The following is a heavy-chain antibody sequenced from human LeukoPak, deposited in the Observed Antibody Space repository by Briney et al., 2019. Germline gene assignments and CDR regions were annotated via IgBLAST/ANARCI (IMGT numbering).Heavy chain of an antibody. J-gene: IGHJ4*02. Sequence: GRSLRLSCAASGFTFSSYGMHWVRQAPGKGLEWVAVISYDGSNKYYADSVKGRFTISRDNSKNTLYLQMSSLRAEDTAVYYCAKDHPDDYGDYIDYWGQGTLVTVSS. CDR1: GFTFSSYG. D-gene: IGHD4-17*01. CDR3: AKDHPDDYGDYIDY. CDR2: ISYDGSNK. V-gene: IGHV3-30*18.